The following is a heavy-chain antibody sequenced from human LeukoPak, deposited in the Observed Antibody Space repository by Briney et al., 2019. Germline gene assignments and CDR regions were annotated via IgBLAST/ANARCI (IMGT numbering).Heavy chain of an antibody. Sequence: SETLSLTCTVPRDSISRYYWSWIRQPPGKGLGWIGYIYYNGSTNYNPSLKSRVTISVDTSKNQFSLKLSSVTAADTAVYYCARWADTTTVTTGYYFDYWGQGTLVTVSS. CDR1: RDSISRYY. D-gene: IGHD4-17*01. J-gene: IGHJ4*02. CDR3: ARWADTTTVTTGYYFDY. V-gene: IGHV4-59*12. CDR2: IYYNGST.